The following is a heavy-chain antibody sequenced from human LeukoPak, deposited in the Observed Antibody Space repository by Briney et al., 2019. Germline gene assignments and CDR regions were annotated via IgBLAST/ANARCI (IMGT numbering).Heavy chain of an antibody. Sequence: GGSLRLSCAASKFIFSDYGMHWVRQAPGKGLERVAFIWYDGSDEYYADSVKGRFTISRDNSKNTLYLQMNSLTTEDTAVYYCAKGGGELGSGSLDYWGQGTLVTVSS. CDR2: IWYDGSDE. CDR1: KFIFSDYG. CDR3: AKGGGELGSGSLDY. D-gene: IGHD3-10*01. V-gene: IGHV3-30*02. J-gene: IGHJ4*02.